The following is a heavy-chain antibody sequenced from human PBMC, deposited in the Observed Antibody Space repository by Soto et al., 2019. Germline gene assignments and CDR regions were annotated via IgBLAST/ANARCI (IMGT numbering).Heavy chain of an antibody. J-gene: IGHJ4*02. CDR2: INPNSGDT. D-gene: IGHD3-16*02. CDR1: GYAFTGYY. CDR3: ARVMITFGGIVDKYYFDY. V-gene: IGHV1-2*02. Sequence: GASVKVSCKASGYAFTGYYMHWVRQAPGQGLEWMGWINPNSGDTNYARKFQGRVTMTRDTSITTASVELSRLRSDDTAMYYCARVMITFGGIVDKYYFDYWGQGTQVTVSS.